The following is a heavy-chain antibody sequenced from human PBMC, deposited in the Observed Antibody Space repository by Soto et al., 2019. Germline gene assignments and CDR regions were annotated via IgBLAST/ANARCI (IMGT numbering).Heavy chain of an antibody. D-gene: IGHD3-10*01. CDR1: GGSFSGYY. J-gene: IGHJ5*02. CDR2: INHSGST. Sequence: QVQLQQWGAELLKPSETLSLTCAVYGGSFSGYYWSWIRQPPGKGLEWIGEINHSGSTNYNPSLKSRVTISVDSSKNQFSLKLSSVTAADTAVYYCAREDYYGSGSYYPWFDPWGQGTLVTVSS. CDR3: AREDYYGSGSYYPWFDP. V-gene: IGHV4-34*01.